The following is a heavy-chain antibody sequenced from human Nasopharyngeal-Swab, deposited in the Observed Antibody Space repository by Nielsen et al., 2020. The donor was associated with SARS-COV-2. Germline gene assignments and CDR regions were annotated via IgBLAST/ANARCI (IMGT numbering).Heavy chain of an antibody. CDR3: AKLDMVRGVIITSYAFDI. J-gene: IGHJ3*02. Sequence: GRQAPGKGQEWVAVISYDGSNKYYADSVKGRFTISRDNSKNTLYLQMNSLRAEDTAVYYCAKLDMVRGVIITSYAFDIWGQGTMVTVSS. D-gene: IGHD3-10*01. CDR2: ISYDGSNK. V-gene: IGHV3-30*18.